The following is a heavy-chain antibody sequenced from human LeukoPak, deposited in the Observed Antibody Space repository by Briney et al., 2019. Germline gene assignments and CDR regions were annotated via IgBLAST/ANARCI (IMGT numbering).Heavy chain of an antibody. CDR3: ARCSGGSTYHSDDY. Sequence: GGSLRLSWAASGSTFSSYSVNWVRQAPGKGLELVSSISSSSRYIYYADSVKGRFTISRDNAKNSLYLQMNSLRDTAVYYCARCSGGSTYHSDDYWGQGTLVTVSS. J-gene: IGHJ4*02. D-gene: IGHD2-15*01. V-gene: IGHV3-21*01. CDR2: ISSSSRYI. CDR1: GSTFSSYS.